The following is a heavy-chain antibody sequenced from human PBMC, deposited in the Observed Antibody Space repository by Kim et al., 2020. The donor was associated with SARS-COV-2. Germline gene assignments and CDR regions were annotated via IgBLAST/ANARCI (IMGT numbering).Heavy chain of an antibody. CDR2: INAGNGNT. J-gene: IGHJ6*02. D-gene: IGHD2-2*01. Sequence: ASVKVSCKASGYTFTSYAMHWVRQAPGQRLEWMGWINAGNGNTKYSQKFQGRVTITRDTSASTAYMELSSLRSEDTAVYYCARGYCSSTSCYWAPSNYYGMDVWGQGTTVTVSS. V-gene: IGHV1-3*01. CDR1: GYTFTSYA. CDR3: ARGYCSSTSCYWAPSNYYGMDV.